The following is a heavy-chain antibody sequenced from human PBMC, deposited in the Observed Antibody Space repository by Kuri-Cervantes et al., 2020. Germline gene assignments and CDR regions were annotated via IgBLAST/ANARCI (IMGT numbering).Heavy chain of an antibody. CDR1: GSTFSSYW. Sequence: GGSLRLSCAASGSTFSSYWMSWVRQAPGKGLEWVANIKQDGSEKYYVDSVKGRFTISRDNAKNSLYLQMNSLRAEDTAVYYCARLGRFSGYEFFDYWGQGTLVTVSS. V-gene: IGHV3-7*01. J-gene: IGHJ4*02. CDR3: ARLGRFSGYEFFDY. D-gene: IGHD5-12*01. CDR2: IKQDGSEK.